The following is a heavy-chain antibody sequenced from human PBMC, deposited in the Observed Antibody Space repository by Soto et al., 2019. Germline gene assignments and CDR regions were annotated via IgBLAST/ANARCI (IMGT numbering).Heavy chain of an antibody. CDR1: GYTFTTYG. CDR2: ISAYKGNT. V-gene: IGHV1-18*04. D-gene: IGHD3-10*01. Sequence: GASVKVSCKTSGYTFTTYGVSWVRQAPGQGLEWMGWISAYKGNTNYAQKLQGRVTMTTDTSTSTAYMELRGLRSDDTAVYYCARDRYYYGSGSYYISWFDPWGQGTLVTVSS. J-gene: IGHJ5*02. CDR3: ARDRYYYGSGSYYISWFDP.